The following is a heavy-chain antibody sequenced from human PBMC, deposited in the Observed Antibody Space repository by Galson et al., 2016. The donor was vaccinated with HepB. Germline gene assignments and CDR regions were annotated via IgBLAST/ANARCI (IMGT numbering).Heavy chain of an antibody. V-gene: IGHV4-39*01. Sequence: ETLSLTCSVSGGSISSSTYYWGWIRQPPGKGLEWIGSIYYSGSTHYNPSLKSRVTISVDTSKNQFSLKLSSVTAADTAVYYCARRGVAATRYFDPWGQGTLVTVSS. CDR1: GGSISSSTYY. CDR2: IYYSGST. CDR3: ARRGVAATRYFDP. J-gene: IGHJ5*02. D-gene: IGHD2-15*01.